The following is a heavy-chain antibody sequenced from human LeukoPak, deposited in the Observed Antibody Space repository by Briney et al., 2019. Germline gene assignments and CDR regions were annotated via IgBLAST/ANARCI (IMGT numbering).Heavy chain of an antibody. CDR3: ARERRTVTTSLDY. J-gene: IGHJ4*02. D-gene: IGHD4-17*01. V-gene: IGHV3-48*03. CDR2: ISTGGSTI. Sequence: GGSLRLSCAASGFTFSSYEMNWVRRAPGKGLEWVSYISTGGSTIYYADSVKGRFTISRDDAKNSLYLQMNSLRAEDTAVYYCARERRTVTTSLDYWGQGTLVTVSS. CDR1: GFTFSSYE.